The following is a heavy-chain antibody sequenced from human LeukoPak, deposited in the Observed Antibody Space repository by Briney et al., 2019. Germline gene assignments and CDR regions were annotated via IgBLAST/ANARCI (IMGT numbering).Heavy chain of an antibody. CDR2: ISAYNSNT. V-gene: IGHV1-18*01. J-gene: IGHJ6*02. D-gene: IGHD6-13*01. CDR1: GYTFTSYG. CDR3: ARYVTSSSWYGTTWYYYGMDV. Sequence: ASVKVSCKASGYTFTSYGISWVRQAPGQGLEWMGWISAYNSNTNYAQKLQGRVTMTTDTSTSTAYMELRSLRSDDTAVYYCARYVTSSSWYGTTWYYYGMDVWGQGTTVTVSS.